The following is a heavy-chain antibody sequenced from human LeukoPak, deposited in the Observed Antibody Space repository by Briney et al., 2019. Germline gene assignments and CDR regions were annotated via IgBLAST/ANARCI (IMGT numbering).Heavy chain of an antibody. D-gene: IGHD4-17*01. Sequence: GASVKVSCKASGYTFTGYYMHWVRQAPGQGLEWMGWINPNSGGTNYAQKFQGRVTMTRDTSISTAYMELSRLRSDDTAVYYCVLLAPPTVTEFFDLWGRGTLVTVSS. CDR3: VLLAPPTVTEFFDL. J-gene: IGHJ2*01. CDR2: INPNSGGT. V-gene: IGHV1-2*02. CDR1: GYTFTGYY.